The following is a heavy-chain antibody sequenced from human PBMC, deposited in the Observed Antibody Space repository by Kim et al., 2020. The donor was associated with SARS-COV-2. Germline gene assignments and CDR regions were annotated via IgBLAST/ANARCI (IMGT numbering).Heavy chain of an antibody. J-gene: IGHJ6*02. V-gene: IGHV3-30-3*01. D-gene: IGHD3-3*01. CDR3: ARDRTEDFWSDIIMGVYYYGMDV. Sequence: GGSLRLSCAASGFTFSSYAMHWVRQAPGKGLEWVAVISYDGSNKYYADSVKGRFTISRDNSKNTLYLQMNSLRAEDTAVYYCARDRTEDFWSDIIMGVYYYGMDVWGQGTTVTVSS. CDR1: GFTFSSYA. CDR2: ISYDGSNK.